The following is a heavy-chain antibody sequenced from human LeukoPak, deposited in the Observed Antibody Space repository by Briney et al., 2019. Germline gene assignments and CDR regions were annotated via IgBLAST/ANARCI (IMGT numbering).Heavy chain of an antibody. J-gene: IGHJ6*03. CDR3: ARSSHYDSSGQVQYYYYYYMDV. CDR1: GGSISSYY. Sequence: PSETLSLTCTVSGGSISSYYWSWIRQPPGKGLEWIGYIYYSGSTNYNPSLKSRVTISVDTSKHQFSLKLSSVTAADTAVYYCARSSHYDSSGQVQYYYYYYMDVWGKGTTVTISS. CDR2: IYYSGST. D-gene: IGHD3-22*01. V-gene: IGHV4-59*08.